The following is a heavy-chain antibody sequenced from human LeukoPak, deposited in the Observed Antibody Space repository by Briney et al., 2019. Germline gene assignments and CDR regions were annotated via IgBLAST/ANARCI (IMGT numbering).Heavy chain of an antibody. J-gene: IGHJ4*02. V-gene: IGHV4-30-4*01. CDR1: GGSISSGDYY. CDR2: IYYSGST. CDR3: ARQSGYDFPADY. Sequence: SETLSLTCTVSGGSISSGDYYWSWIRQPPGKGLEWIGYIYYSGSTYYNPSLKSRVTISVDTSKNQFSLKLSSVTAADTAVCYCARQSGYDFPADYWGQGTLVTVSS. D-gene: IGHD5-12*01.